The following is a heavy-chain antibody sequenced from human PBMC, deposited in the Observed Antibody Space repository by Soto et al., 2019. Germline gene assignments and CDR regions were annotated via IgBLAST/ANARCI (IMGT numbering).Heavy chain of an antibody. V-gene: IGHV1-18*01. CDR1: GYTFTSYG. J-gene: IGHJ4*02. D-gene: IGHD4-17*01. CDR2: ISAYNGDT. CDR3: ARVDYEYYFDY. Sequence: ASVKVSCKASGYTFTSYGISWVRQAPGQGLEWMGWISAYNGDTNYAQNLQGRVTMTTDTSTSTAYMELRSLKSDDTAVYYCARVDYEYYFDYWGQGTLVTVSS.